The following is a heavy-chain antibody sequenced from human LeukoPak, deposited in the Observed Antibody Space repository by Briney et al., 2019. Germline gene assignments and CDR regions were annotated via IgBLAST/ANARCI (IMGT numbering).Heavy chain of an antibody. CDR3: AKVEVFYCSSTSCLEGFDI. CDR1: GFTFSSFA. V-gene: IGHV3-23*01. CDR2: INDNGGST. D-gene: IGHD2-2*01. J-gene: IGHJ3*02. Sequence: PGGSLRLSCAASGFTFSSFAMRWLRQAQGWELERASAINDNGGSTYYADSENGRFTIAGDNSKNTLYLKMNSLRAEDTAVYYCAKVEVFYCSSTSCLEGFDIWGQGTIVTVSS.